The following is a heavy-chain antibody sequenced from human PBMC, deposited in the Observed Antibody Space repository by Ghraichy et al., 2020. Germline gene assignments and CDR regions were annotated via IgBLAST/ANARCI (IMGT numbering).Heavy chain of an antibody. CDR1: GYSISSGYY. J-gene: IGHJ6*02. Sequence: SETLSLTCAVSGYSISSGYYWGWIRQPPGKGLEWIGSIYHSGSTYYNPSLKSRVTISVDTSKNQFSLKLSSVTAADTAVYYCARDLSGIVGATTGYYYYGMDVWGQGTTVTVSS. V-gene: IGHV4-38-2*02. CDR3: ARDLSGIVGATTGYYYYGMDV. D-gene: IGHD1-26*01. CDR2: IYHSGST.